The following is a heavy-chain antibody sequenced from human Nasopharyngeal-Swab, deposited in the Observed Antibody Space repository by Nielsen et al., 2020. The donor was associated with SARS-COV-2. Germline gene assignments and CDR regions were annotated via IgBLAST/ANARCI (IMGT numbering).Heavy chain of an antibody. CDR2: IWSHGATQ. D-gene: IGHD1-14*01. V-gene: IGHV3-33*01. CDR3: PLFPPFESTACNQDY. J-gene: IGHJ4*02. CDR1: GFTFSTYG. Sequence: GGSLRLSCAASGFTFSTYGMHWVRQAPGKGLEWVALIWSHGATQYYGDSVKGRFTISRDNSKNTLYLQMNSLRAEDTAVYFFPLFPPFESTACNQDYWGQGTLVTVSS.